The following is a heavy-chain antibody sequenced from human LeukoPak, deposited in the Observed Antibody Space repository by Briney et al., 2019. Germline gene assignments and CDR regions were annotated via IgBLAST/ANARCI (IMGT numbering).Heavy chain of an antibody. CDR1: GFTFSSYA. J-gene: IGHJ3*02. CDR3: AREGEATVPTGRGAFDI. Sequence: GRSLRLSCAASGFTFSSYAKHWVRQAPGKGLEWVAVISYDGSNKYYADSVKGRFTISRDNSKNTLYLQMNSLRAEDTAVYYCAREGEATVPTGRGAFDIWGQGTMVTASS. D-gene: IGHD4-17*01. CDR2: ISYDGSNK. V-gene: IGHV3-30*04.